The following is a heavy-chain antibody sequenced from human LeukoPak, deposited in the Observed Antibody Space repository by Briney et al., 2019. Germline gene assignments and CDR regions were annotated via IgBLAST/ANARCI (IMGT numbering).Heavy chain of an antibody. V-gene: IGHV3-21*01. CDR3: ARDLSVVAATLGRDY. J-gene: IGHJ4*02. Sequence: GGSLRLSCAASGFTVSSNYMNWVRQAPGKGLEWVSSISSSSSYIYYADSVKGRFTISRDNAKNSLYLQMNSLRAEDTAVYYCARDLSVVAATLGRDYWGQGTLVTVSS. CDR2: ISSSSSYI. D-gene: IGHD2-15*01. CDR1: GFTVSSNY.